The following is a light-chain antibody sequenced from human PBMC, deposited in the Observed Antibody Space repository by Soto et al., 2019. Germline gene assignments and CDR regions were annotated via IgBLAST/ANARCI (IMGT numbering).Light chain of an antibody. Sequence: QSALTQPRSVSGSPGQSVTISCTGTSSDVGVYDFVSWYQLHPGKAPKLMIYDVSKRPSGVPDRFSGSKSGNTASLTISGLQAEDEADYYCSSYTGTYVIFGGGTKLTVL. CDR2: DVS. CDR1: SSDVGVYDF. V-gene: IGLV2-11*01. CDR3: SSYTGTYVI. J-gene: IGLJ2*01.